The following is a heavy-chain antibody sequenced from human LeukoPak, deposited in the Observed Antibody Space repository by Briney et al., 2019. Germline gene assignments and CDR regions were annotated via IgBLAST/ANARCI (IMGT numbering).Heavy chain of an antibody. V-gene: IGHV1-8*01. CDR1: EYTFTSYD. CDR2: MNPNSGNT. J-gene: IGHJ6*02. D-gene: IGHD2-2*02. CDR3: ASGYCSSTSCYTSKYYYYGMDV. Sequence: GASVKVSCKASEYTFTSYDINWVRQATGQGLEWMGWMNPNSGNTGYAQKFQGRVTMTRNTSISTAYMELSSLRSEDTAVYYCASGYCSSTSCYTSKYYYYGMDVWGQGTTVTVSS.